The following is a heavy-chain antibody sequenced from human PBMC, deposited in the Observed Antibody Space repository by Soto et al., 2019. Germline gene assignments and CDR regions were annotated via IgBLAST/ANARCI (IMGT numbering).Heavy chain of an antibody. J-gene: IGHJ4*02. Sequence: SETLSLTCTVSGGSISSGGYYWSWVRQHPGKDLEWIGYIYYSGSTYYNPSLKSRLTISVDTSKNQFSLKLSSVTAADTAVCYCAREYSNTQRALDYWGQGTLVTVSS. CDR1: GGSISSGGYY. CDR3: AREYSNTQRALDY. D-gene: IGHD5-18*01. V-gene: IGHV4-31*03. CDR2: IYYSGST.